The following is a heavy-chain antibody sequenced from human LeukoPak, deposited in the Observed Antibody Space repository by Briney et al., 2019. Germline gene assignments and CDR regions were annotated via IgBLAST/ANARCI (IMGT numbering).Heavy chain of an antibody. CDR2: INQDGSEK. V-gene: IGHV3-7*01. Sequence: RGSLRLSCAASGFTFSNFWMSWVRQAPGKGLEWVANINQDGSEKNYVDSVKGRFTISRDSAKNSLYLQMDSLRAEDTAIYYCARCSGWAFKNWGQGTLVTVSS. CDR1: GFTFSNFW. CDR3: ARCSGWAFKN. D-gene: IGHD6-19*01. J-gene: IGHJ4*02.